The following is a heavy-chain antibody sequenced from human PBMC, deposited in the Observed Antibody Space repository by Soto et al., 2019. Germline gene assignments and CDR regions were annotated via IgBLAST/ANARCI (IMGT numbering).Heavy chain of an antibody. D-gene: IGHD3-10*01. Sequence: SETLSLTCAVSGYSISSSNWWGWIRQPPGKGLEWIGYIYYSGTTYYNPSLKSRVTMSVDTSKNQFSLKLSSVTAADTAVYYCARAPRGNYGYPSYFDYWGQGTLVTVSS. V-gene: IGHV4-28*03. CDR2: IYYSGTT. J-gene: IGHJ4*02. CDR1: GYSISSSNW. CDR3: ARAPRGNYGYPSYFDY.